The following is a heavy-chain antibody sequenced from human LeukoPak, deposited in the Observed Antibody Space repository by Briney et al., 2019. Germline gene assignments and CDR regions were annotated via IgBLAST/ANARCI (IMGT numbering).Heavy chain of an antibody. J-gene: IGHJ4*02. D-gene: IGHD4-17*01. CDR1: GFTFSSYT. Sequence: GSLRLSCAASGFTFSSYTMNWVRQPPGKGLEWIGGIHHSGITYYNPSLKSRVTLSVDTSKNEVSLTLRSVTAADTAVYYCVRERGYYGDSLWGQGTLVIVSS. CDR2: IHHSGIT. CDR3: VRERGYYGDSL. V-gene: IGHV4-38-2*02.